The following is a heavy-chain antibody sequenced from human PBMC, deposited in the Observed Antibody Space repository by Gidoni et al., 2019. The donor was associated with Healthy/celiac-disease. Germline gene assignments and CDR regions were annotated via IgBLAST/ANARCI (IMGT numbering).Heavy chain of an antibody. CDR2: IIPILGIA. V-gene: IGHV1-69*04. J-gene: IGHJ6*02. D-gene: IGHD1-26*01. Sequence: QVQLVQSGAEVKKPGSSVKVSCKASGGTFSSYAISWVRQAPGQGLEWMGRIIPILGIANYAQKFQGRVTITADKSTSTAYMELSSLRSEDTAVYYCARVNGKGLSEWSYYYGMDVWGQGTTVTVSS. CDR1: GGTFSSYA. CDR3: ARVNGKGLSEWSYYYGMDV.